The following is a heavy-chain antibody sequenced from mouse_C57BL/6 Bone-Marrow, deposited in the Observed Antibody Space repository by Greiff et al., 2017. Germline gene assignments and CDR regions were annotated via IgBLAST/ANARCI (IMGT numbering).Heavy chain of an antibody. J-gene: IGHJ2*01. CDR3: AREGYGSFFDY. CDR2: ISYDGSN. CDR1: GYSITSGYY. V-gene: IGHV3-6*01. D-gene: IGHD1-1*01. Sequence: DVQLQESGPGLVKPSQSLSLTCSVTGYSITSGYYWNWIRQFPGNKLEWMGYISYDGSNNYNPSLKNRISITRDTSKNQFFLKLNSVTTEDTATYYGAREGYGSFFDYWGQGTTLTVSS.